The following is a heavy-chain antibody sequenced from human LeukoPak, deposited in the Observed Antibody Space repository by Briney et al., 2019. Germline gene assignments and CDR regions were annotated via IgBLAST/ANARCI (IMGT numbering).Heavy chain of an antibody. J-gene: IGHJ4*02. CDR2: IAPSDSDT. D-gene: IGHD2-21*01. Sequence: GESLKISCKGTGYSFTNFWIGWVRQPPGKGLEYLGVIAPSDSDTSYNPSFEGQVSISADKSLTSAYLQWNTLKASDTAIYFCARRTEGAGGGWFFDHWGQGTLVTV. CDR1: GYSFTNFW. V-gene: IGHV5-51*01. CDR3: ARRTEGAGGGWFFDH.